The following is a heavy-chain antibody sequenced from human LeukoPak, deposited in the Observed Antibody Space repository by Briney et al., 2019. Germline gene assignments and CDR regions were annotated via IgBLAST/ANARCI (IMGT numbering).Heavy chain of an antibody. CDR2: IYPGDSET. J-gene: IGHJ5*02. CDR1: GYSFATHW. V-gene: IGHV5-51*01. Sequence: GESLKISCKGSGYSFATHWIGWVRQMPGKGLEWMGIIYPGDSETRYSPSFQGQVTISADKSITTAYLHWSSLKAADTAIYYCATKGIEGPLAGFESSWGQGTPVTVSP. D-gene: IGHD6-13*01. CDR3: ATKGIEGPLAGFESS.